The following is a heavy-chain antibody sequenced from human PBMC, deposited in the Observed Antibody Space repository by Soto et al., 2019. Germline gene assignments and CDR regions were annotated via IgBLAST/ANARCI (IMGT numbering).Heavy chain of an antibody. CDR1: GYTFTSYG. V-gene: IGHV1-18*01. Sequence: GASVKVSCKASGYTFTSYGISWVRQAPGQGLERKGWINAYNGNTNYAQKLKGRVTMTTDTSTSTAYMELRSLRSDDTAVYYCARVLPPFDPWGQGTLVTLSS. CDR2: INAYNGNT. J-gene: IGHJ5*02. CDR3: ARVLPPFDP.